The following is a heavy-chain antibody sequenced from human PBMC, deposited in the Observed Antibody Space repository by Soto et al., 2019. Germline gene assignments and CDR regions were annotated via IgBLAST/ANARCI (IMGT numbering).Heavy chain of an antibody. Sequence: SETLSLTCTVSGGSINNYYWSWIRQPPGKGLEWIGYIYYSGNTYYNPSLKSRITISVDTSKNEFSLKLRSVTAADTAVYYCARQGVAVTGLSYFDYWGQGALVTVSS. V-gene: IGHV4-59*08. CDR3: ARQGVAVTGLSYFDY. D-gene: IGHD2-21*02. CDR1: GGSINNYY. J-gene: IGHJ4*02. CDR2: IYYSGNT.